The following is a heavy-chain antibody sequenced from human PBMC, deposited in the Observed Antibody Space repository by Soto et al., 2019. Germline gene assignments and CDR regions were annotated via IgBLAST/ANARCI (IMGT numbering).Heavy chain of an antibody. Sequence: QVQLVQSGAEVKKPGSSVKVSCKASGGTFSSYAISWVRQAPGQGLEWMGGIIPIFGTANYAQKFQGRVKIAADESTSTAYMERSSLRAEDTAVYYCARDAGILTGYYSTEGNGMDVRGQGTTVTVSS. J-gene: IGHJ6*02. V-gene: IGHV1-69*01. CDR2: IIPIFGTA. CDR1: GGTFSSYA. CDR3: ARDAGILTGYYSTEGNGMDV. D-gene: IGHD3-9*01.